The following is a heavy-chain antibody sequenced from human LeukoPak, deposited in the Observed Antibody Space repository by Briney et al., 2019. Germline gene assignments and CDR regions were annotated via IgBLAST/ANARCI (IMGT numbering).Heavy chain of an antibody. Sequence: GGSLRLSCAASGFSFSSYAMSWVLQAPGKGLEWVSAISGSGGSTYYADCVKGRFTISRDNSKNTLYLQMNSLRAEDTAVYYCAKNARNLAAAGSFDYWGQGTLVTVSS. CDR2: ISGSGGST. CDR1: GFSFSSYA. V-gene: IGHV3-23*01. J-gene: IGHJ4*02. CDR3: AKNARNLAAAGSFDY. D-gene: IGHD6-13*01.